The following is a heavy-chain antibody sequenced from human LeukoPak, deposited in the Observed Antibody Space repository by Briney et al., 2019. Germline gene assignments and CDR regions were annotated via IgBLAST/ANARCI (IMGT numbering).Heavy chain of an antibody. CDR3: ARSYYPSGAFDI. CDR2: IRYDGRIK. J-gene: IGHJ3*02. CDR1: GFTFNTHG. Sequence: GGSLRLSCTGSGFTFNTHGLHWVRQAPGKGLEWVTFIRYDGRIKYYADSVKGRFTISRDNSKNTLYLQMGSLRAEDTAVYYCARSYYPSGAFDIWGQGTMVTVSS. V-gene: IGHV3-33*08. D-gene: IGHD3-10*01.